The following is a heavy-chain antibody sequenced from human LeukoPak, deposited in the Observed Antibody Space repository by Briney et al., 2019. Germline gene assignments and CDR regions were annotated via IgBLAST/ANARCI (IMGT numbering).Heavy chain of an antibody. J-gene: IGHJ2*01. D-gene: IGHD3-10*01. Sequence: GGSLRLSCTASGFTFGDYAMSWFRQAPGKGLEWVGFIRSKAYGGTTEYAASVKGRFTISRDDSKSIAYLQMNSLRAEDTAVYYCARVSVTMVRGLIRLWHFDLWGRGTLVTVSS. CDR2: IRSKAYGGTT. V-gene: IGHV3-49*03. CDR3: ARVSVTMVRGLIRLWHFDL. CDR1: GFTFGDYA.